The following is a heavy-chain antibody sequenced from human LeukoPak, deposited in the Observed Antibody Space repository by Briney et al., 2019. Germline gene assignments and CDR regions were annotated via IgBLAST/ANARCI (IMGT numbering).Heavy chain of an antibody. V-gene: IGHV3-74*01. CDR1: EFTFINYW. CDR3: ARANPADFNF. Sequence: GGPLSLSCVASEFTFINYWIHWVRQPPGTGVVWVARIRYDGIVTNDADSVEGRFTISRDNAKNTLHLQMTGMRDDDAAVYYCARANPADFNFWGRGTLVTVSS. J-gene: IGHJ2*01. CDR2: IRYDGIVT. D-gene: IGHD1-1*01.